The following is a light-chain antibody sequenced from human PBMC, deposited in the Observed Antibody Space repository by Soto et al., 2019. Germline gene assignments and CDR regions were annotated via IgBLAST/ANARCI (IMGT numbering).Light chain of an antibody. V-gene: IGKV3-20*01. CDR1: QSVSSN. J-gene: IGKJ1*01. CDR2: GAS. CDR3: QQFSSTPSWT. Sequence: EIVLTRSPATLSVSPGERATLSCRASQSVSSNLAWYQQKPGQAPRLLVYGASSRATGIPERFSGSVSETDFTLSISRLEPEDFAVYYCQQFSSTPSWTFGHGTKVDIK.